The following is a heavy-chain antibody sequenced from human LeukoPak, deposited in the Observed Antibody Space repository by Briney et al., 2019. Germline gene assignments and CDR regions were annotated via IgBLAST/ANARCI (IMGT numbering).Heavy chain of an antibody. D-gene: IGHD2-21*01. CDR3: ARGRITGYGRIFVVIAPFDY. CDR1: GGSFSGYY. V-gene: IGHV4-34*01. CDR2: XXXSGST. Sequence: SETLSLTCAVYGGSFSGYYWSWIRXXXXXXXXXXXXXXXSGSTNYNPPLKSRVTISVDTSKNQFSLKLSSVTAADTAVYYCARGRITGYGRIFVVIAPFDYWGQGTLVTVSS. J-gene: IGHJ4*02.